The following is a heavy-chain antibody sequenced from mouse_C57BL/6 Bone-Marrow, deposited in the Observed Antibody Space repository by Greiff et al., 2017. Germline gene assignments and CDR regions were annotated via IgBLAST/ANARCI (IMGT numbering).Heavy chain of an antibody. CDR3: TRDLDYYGSSYGFAY. V-gene: IGHV5-9-1*02. CDR2: ISSGGDYI. CDR1: GFTFSSYA. D-gene: IGHD1-1*01. Sequence: EVKVEESGEGLVKPGGSLKLSCAASGFTFSSYAMSWVRQTPEKRLEWVAYISSGGDYIYYADTVKGRFTISRDNARNTLYLQMSSLKSEDTAMYYCTRDLDYYGSSYGFAYWGQGTLVTVSA. J-gene: IGHJ3*01.